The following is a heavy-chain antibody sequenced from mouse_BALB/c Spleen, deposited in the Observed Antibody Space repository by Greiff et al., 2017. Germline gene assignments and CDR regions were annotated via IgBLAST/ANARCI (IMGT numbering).Heavy chain of an antibody. Sequence: EVMLVESGGGLVKPGGSLKLSCAASGFTFSSYAMSWVRQSPEKRLEWVAEISSGGSYTYYPDTVTGRCTISRDNAKNTLYLEMSSLRSEDTAMYYCAREYDYDEAMDYWGQGTSVTVSS. J-gene: IGHJ4*01. CDR2: ISSGGSYT. D-gene: IGHD2-4*01. V-gene: IGHV5-9-4*01. CDR3: AREYDYDEAMDY. CDR1: GFTFSSYA.